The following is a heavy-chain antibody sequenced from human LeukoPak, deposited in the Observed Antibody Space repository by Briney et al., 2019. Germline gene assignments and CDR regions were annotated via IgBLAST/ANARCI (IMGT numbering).Heavy chain of an antibody. CDR1: GYRFTGYW. V-gene: IGHV5-51*01. CDR2: IYPGDYGT. D-gene: IGHD4-17*01. CDR3: AAIPYGDQVIGFYS. Sequence: GESPKISCSSSGYRFTGYWIGRVRQMPGKGLEWMGIIYPGDYGTRYGPSFQGRVTISVDKSISTAVLQWSSLKASDTGIYYCAAIPYGDQVIGFYSWGEGTLVTVSS. J-gene: IGHJ4*02.